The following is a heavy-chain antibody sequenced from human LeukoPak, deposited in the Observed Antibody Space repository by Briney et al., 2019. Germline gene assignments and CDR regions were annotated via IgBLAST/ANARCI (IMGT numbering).Heavy chain of an antibody. Sequence: SSETLSLTCTVSGGSISSYYWSWIRQPPGKGLEWIGYIYYSGSTNYNPSLKSRVTISVDTSKNQFSLKLSSVTAVDTAVYYCARDSDSSYDYWGQGTLVTVSS. J-gene: IGHJ4*02. CDR3: ARDSDSSYDY. D-gene: IGHD6-6*01. V-gene: IGHV4-59*01. CDR1: GGSISSYY. CDR2: IYYSGST.